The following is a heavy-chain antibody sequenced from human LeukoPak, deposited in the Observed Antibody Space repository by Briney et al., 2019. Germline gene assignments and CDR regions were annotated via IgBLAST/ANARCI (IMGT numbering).Heavy chain of an antibody. Sequence: PGGSLRLSCAVAGFTFSSGYMHWVRQPPGKGPVWVSRISSDGSNTIYADSVKGRFPISRDDARNTLYLHMNSVRDADTAVSYCARVTGGGFYWGQGTLVTVSS. CDR2: ISSDGSNT. J-gene: IGHJ4*02. V-gene: IGHV3-74*01. CDR3: ARVTGGGFY. D-gene: IGHD3-16*01. CDR1: GFTFSSGY.